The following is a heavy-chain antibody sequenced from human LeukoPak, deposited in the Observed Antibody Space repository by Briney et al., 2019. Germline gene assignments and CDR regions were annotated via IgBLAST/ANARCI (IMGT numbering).Heavy chain of an antibody. V-gene: IGHV3-33*06. Sequence: GGSLRLSCAASGFTFSSYGMHWVRQAPGKGLEWVAVIWYDGGNKYYADSVKGRFTISRDNSKNTLYLQMNSLRAEDTAVYYCAKGGYYYDSSGLDYWGQGTLVTVSS. CDR3: AKGGYYYDSSGLDY. D-gene: IGHD3-22*01. CDR2: IWYDGGNK. J-gene: IGHJ4*02. CDR1: GFTFSSYG.